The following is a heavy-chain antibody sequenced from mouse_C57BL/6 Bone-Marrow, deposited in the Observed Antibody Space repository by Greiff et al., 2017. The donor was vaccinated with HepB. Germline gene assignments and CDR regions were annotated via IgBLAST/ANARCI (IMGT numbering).Heavy chain of an antibody. CDR1: GYTFTSYW. CDR3: AEEDYGSSYYFDY. V-gene: IGHV1-7*01. Sequence: VQLQQSGAELAKPGASVKLSCKASGYTFTSYWMHWVKQRPGQGLEWIGYINPSSGYTKYNQKFKDKATLTADKSSSTAYMQLSSLTYVDSAVYYCAEEDYGSSYYFDYWGQGTTLPVSA. CDR2: INPSSGYT. J-gene: IGHJ2*01. D-gene: IGHD1-1*01.